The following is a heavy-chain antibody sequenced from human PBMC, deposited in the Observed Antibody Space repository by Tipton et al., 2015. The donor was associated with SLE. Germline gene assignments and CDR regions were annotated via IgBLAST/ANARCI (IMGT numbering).Heavy chain of an antibody. V-gene: IGHV1-18*01. Sequence: QSGAEVKKPGASVKVSCKASGYTFSNFGITWVRQAPGQGLEWMGWISPYSGDRNYAQKVQGRFTMTTDTSTSTAYMELSSLRSEDTAVYYCASRVAVAGSFDYWGQGTLVTVSS. J-gene: IGHJ4*02. CDR3: ASRVAVAGSFDY. CDR2: ISPYSGDR. CDR1: GYTFSNFG. D-gene: IGHD6-19*01.